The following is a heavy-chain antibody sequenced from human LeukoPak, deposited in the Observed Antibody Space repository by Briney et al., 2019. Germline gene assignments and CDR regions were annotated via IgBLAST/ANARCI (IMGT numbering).Heavy chain of an antibody. CDR1: GGSISSDSYY. Sequence: SETLSLTCSVSGGSISSDSYYWSWIRQPAGKGPEWIGRIYDSGSTNYNPSLERRVTISVDTSKNQFTLKLSSVTAADTAVYYCARALRDFGNWFDSWGQGTLVTVSS. CDR2: IYDSGST. J-gene: IGHJ5*01. D-gene: IGHD3-3*01. CDR3: ARALRDFGNWFDS. V-gene: IGHV4-61*02.